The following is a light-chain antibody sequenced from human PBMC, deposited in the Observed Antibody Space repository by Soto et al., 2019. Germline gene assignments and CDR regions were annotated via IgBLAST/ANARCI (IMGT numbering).Light chain of an antibody. Sequence: DIQMTQSPSTLSASVGDRVTITCRASQSISSWLAWYQQKPGKAPRLLISGASSLESGVPSRLSGSASGTEFTLTISSLQPDDFATYYCQQYNSYPCAFGQGTKVEIK. V-gene: IGKV1-5*01. CDR2: GAS. CDR1: QSISSW. CDR3: QQYNSYPCA. J-gene: IGKJ1*01.